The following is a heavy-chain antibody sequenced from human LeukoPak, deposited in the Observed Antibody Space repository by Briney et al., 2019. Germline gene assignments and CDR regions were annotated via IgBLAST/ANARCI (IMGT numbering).Heavy chain of an antibody. CDR3: ARGTWST. J-gene: IGHJ5*02. CDR2: INDGNGNT. CDR1: GYTFTSYA. Sequence: ASVKVSCKASGYTFTSYAMHWVRQAPGQRLEWMGWINDGNGNTKYSQKFQGRVTITRDTSASTAYMELSSLRSEDTAVYYCARGTWSTWGQGTLVTVSS. V-gene: IGHV1-3*01. D-gene: IGHD3-3*01.